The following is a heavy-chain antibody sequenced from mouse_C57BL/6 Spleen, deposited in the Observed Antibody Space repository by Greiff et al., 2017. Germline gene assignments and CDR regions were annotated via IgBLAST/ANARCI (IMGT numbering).Heavy chain of an antibody. CDR1: GFTFSDYY. CDR2: ISNGGGST. D-gene: IGHD1-1*01. Sequence: EVKLVESGGGLVQPGGSLKLSCAASGFTFSDYYMYWVRQTPEKRLEWVAYISNGGGSTYYPDTVKGRFTISRDNAKNTLYLQMSRLKSEDTAMYYCARRDYGSSYVYFDVWGTGTTVTVSS. V-gene: IGHV5-12*01. J-gene: IGHJ1*03. CDR3: ARRDYGSSYVYFDV.